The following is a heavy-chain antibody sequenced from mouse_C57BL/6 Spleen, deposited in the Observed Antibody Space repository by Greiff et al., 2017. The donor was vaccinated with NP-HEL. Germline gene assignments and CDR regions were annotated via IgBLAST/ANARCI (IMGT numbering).Heavy chain of an antibody. D-gene: IGHD2-1*01. Sequence: EVQLQQSGPELVKPGASVKISCKASGYTFTDYYMNWVKQSHGKSLEWIGDINPNNGGTSYNQKFKGKATLTVDKSSSTAYMELRSLTSEDAAVYYCARGGYNGNYADWGQGTLVTVSA. V-gene: IGHV1-26*01. J-gene: IGHJ3*01. CDR2: INPNNGGT. CDR3: ARGGYNGNYAD. CDR1: GYTFTDYY.